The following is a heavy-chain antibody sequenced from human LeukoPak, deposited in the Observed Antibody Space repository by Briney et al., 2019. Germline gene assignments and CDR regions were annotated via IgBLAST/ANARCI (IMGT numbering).Heavy chain of an antibody. Sequence: GGSLRLSCAASGFRFKNFAMTWVRQAPGKGLEWVSTISASGGGAYYADSVKGRFTISRDNSKDTLFLQMNTLRAEDTAVYYCAKDVRRAEYCSATTCYTSSFDYWGQGTLVTVSS. V-gene: IGHV3-23*01. CDR3: AKDVRRAEYCSATTCYTSSFDY. CDR1: GFRFKNFA. D-gene: IGHD2-2*02. CDR2: ISASGGGA. J-gene: IGHJ4*02.